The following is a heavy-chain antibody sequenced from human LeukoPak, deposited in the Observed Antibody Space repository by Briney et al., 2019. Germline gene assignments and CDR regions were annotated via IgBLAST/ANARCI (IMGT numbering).Heavy chain of an antibody. J-gene: IGHJ4*02. D-gene: IGHD3-10*01. Sequence: GASVKVSCKVSGYTLTELSMHWVRQAPGKGLEWMGGFDPEDGETIYAQKFQGRVTMTEDTSTDTAYMELSSLRSEDTAVYYCARYGSGSYYNRAFDYWGQGALVTVSS. V-gene: IGHV1-24*01. CDR3: ARYGSGSYYNRAFDY. CDR2: FDPEDGET. CDR1: GYTLTELS.